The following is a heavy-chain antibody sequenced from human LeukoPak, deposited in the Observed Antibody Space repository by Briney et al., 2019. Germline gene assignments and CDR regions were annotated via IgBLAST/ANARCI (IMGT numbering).Heavy chain of an antibody. Sequence: PGGSLRLSCAATGFIFRSYAMTWVRQAPGKGLEWVSVVSGSGASTYYADSVKGRFTISRDNSKNTLFLQMNSLRVEDTAVYYCARTSVPNDYWGQGTLVTVSS. J-gene: IGHJ4*02. D-gene: IGHD1-1*01. CDR2: VSGSGAST. CDR3: ARTSVPNDY. CDR1: GFIFRSYA. V-gene: IGHV3-23*01.